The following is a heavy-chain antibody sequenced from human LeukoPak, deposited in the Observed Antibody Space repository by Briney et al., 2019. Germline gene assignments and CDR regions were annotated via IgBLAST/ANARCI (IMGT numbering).Heavy chain of an antibody. Sequence: GASVKVSCKASGYTFTSYDINWVRQATGQGLEWMGWMNPNSGNTGYAQKFQGRVTMTRNTSISTAYMELSSLRSEDTAVYYCARAGLAVAGTRDWFDPWGQGTLVTVSS. CDR2: MNPNSGNT. CDR1: GYTFTSYD. V-gene: IGHV1-8*01. CDR3: ARAGLAVAGTRDWFDP. J-gene: IGHJ5*02. D-gene: IGHD6-19*01.